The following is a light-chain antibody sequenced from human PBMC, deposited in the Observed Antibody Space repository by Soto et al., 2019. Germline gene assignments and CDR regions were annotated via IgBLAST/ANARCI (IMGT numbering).Light chain of an antibody. Sequence: DIVMTQSPDSLAVSLGERATINCKSSQSLLYSSDNKNYLCWYQQKPGQPPKLLIYWASTREAGVPDRFSGSGSGTDFTLTITSLQAEDVAVYYCQQYYSGPRTFGQGTKLEIK. CDR1: QSLLYSSDNKNY. CDR3: QQYYSGPRT. J-gene: IGKJ2*02. CDR2: WAS. V-gene: IGKV4-1*01.